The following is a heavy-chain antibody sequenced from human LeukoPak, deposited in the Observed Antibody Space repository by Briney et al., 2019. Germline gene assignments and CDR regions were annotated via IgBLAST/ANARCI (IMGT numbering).Heavy chain of an antibody. D-gene: IGHD1-1*01. CDR1: GFTFSSYA. CDR3: ARGATDVTRWFDP. V-gene: IGHV3-23*01. J-gene: IGHJ5*02. CDR2: ISGSGDTT. Sequence: PGGSLRLSCAASGFTFSSYAMSWVRQAPGKGLEWVSVISGSGDTTNYADSVKGRFTISRDNSKNTLYLQMNSLRAEDTAVYYCARGATDVTRWFDPWGQGTRVTVSS.